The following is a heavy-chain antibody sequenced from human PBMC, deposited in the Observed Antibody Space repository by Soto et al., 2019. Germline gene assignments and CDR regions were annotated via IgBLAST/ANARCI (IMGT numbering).Heavy chain of an antibody. CDR2: ISGSGGST. D-gene: IGHD3-22*01. J-gene: IGHJ4*02. Sequence: EVQLWESGGGLVQPGGSLRLSCAASGFTFSSYAMSWVRQAPGKGLEWVSAISGSGGSTYYADSVKGRFTISRDNSKNTLYLQMNSLRAEDTAVHYCAKARADYYDSSGYPVDYWGQGTLVTVSS. CDR3: AKARADYYDSSGYPVDY. V-gene: IGHV3-23*01. CDR1: GFTFSSYA.